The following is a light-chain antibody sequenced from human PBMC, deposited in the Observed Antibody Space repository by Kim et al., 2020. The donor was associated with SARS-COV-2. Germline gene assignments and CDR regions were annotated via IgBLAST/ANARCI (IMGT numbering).Light chain of an antibody. J-gene: IGKJ1*01. Sequence: ASIGDSVTITCRASQDIANSLAWYQQKPGKVPQVLIYAAATLLSGVPSRFSGSGSGTEFTLTIGSLQTEDVATYYCQKYNSATWTFGPGTKVDIK. CDR1: QDIANS. CDR2: AAA. V-gene: IGKV1-27*01. CDR3: QKYNSATWT.